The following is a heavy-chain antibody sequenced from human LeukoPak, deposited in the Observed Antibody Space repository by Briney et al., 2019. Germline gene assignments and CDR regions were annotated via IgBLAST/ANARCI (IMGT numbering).Heavy chain of an antibody. CDR2: IYSGGTT. CDR3: ARVAHGDHQYFHH. CDR1: GFTVSSTY. J-gene: IGHJ1*01. V-gene: IGHV3-53*01. Sequence: PGGSLRLSCAASGFTVSSTYMHWVRQAPGKGLEWVSVIYSGGTTYYADSVKGRLTISRDHSNNTLYLQMSSLRVEDTAVYYCARVAHGDHQYFHHWGQGTLVTVSS. D-gene: IGHD4-17*01.